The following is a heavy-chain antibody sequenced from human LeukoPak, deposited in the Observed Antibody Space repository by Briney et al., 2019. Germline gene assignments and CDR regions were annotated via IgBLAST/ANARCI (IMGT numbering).Heavy chain of an antibody. V-gene: IGHV4-59*08. D-gene: IGHD6-6*01. Sequence: PSETLSLTCTVSGGSISSYHWSWIRQPPGKGLEWIGYIYYSGSTNYNPSLKSRVTISVDTSKNQFSLKLSSVTAADTAVYYCARLQYSSSYYYYYGMDVWGQGTTVTVSS. CDR1: GGSISSYH. J-gene: IGHJ6*02. CDR3: ARLQYSSSYYYYYGMDV. CDR2: IYYSGST.